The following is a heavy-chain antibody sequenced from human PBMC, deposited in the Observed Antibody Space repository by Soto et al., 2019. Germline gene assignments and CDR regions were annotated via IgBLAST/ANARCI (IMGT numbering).Heavy chain of an antibody. Sequence: QVQLQESGPGLVKPSETLSLTCTDSGGSISSYYWCWIRQPPGKGLEWILYIYYSGSTNYNPSLKGRVTISVDTSKNQFALKLSSVTAADTAGYDCERRYGGNCDTWRQGTQGTFSS. D-gene: IGHD1-1*01. CDR2: IYYSGST. CDR3: ERRYGGNCDT. J-gene: IGHJ5*02. V-gene: IGHV4-59*01. CDR1: GGSISSYY.